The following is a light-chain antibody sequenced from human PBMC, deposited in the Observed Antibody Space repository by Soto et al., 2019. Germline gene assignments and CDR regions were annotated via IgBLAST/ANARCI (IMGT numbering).Light chain of an antibody. J-gene: IGKJ4*01. CDR1: QSVNNAY. CDR2: DAS. Sequence: EIVLTQSPGTLSLSPGERATLSCRASQSVNNAYLAWYQQKPGQAPRLLIYDASKSATGIPDRFSGSGSGTDFPLTISRLEPEDFAVYYCQQYGTSVLTFGGGTKVEIK. CDR3: QQYGTSVLT. V-gene: IGKV3-20*01.